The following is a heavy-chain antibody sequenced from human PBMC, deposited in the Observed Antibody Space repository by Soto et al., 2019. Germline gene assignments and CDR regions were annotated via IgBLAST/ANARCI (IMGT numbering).Heavy chain of an antibody. CDR2: IYYRGIT. CDR3: ARDTYYYDSSGPPVDAFDI. J-gene: IGHJ3*02. V-gene: IGHV4-31*03. D-gene: IGHD3-22*01. Sequence: QVQLQESGPGLVKPSQTLSFTCTVSGGSISSGGYYWSWIRQHPGKGLEWIRYIYYRGITSYNPSLKSRLTISVDTSKNQFSLKLSSVTAADTAVYYCARDTYYYDSSGPPVDAFDIWGQGPMVSVSS. CDR1: GGSISSGGYY.